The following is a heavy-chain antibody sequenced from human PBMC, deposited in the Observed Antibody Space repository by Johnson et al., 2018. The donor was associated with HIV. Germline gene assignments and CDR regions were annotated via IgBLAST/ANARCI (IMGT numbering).Heavy chain of an antibody. J-gene: IGHJ3*02. D-gene: IGHD6-6*01. CDR1: GFTFDDYA. CDR3: TTLEYSSSPGGYGAFDI. Sequence: HVQLVESGGVVVQPGGSLRLSCAASGFTFDDYAMHWVRQAPGKGLEWVSVIYSGRSTYYADSVKGRFTISRDNSKNTLYLQMNSLRAEDTAVYYCTTLEYSSSPGGYGAFDIWGQGTMVTVSS. CDR2: IYSGRST. V-gene: IGHV3-NL1*01.